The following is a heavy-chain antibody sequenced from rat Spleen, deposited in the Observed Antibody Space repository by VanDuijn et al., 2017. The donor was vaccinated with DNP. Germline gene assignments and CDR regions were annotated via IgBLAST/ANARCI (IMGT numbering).Heavy chain of an antibody. D-gene: IGHD1-2*01. CDR1: GFTFNNYW. CDR3: SRHGVAAPNWFAY. J-gene: IGHJ3*01. CDR2: ITNTGGST. V-gene: IGHV5-31*01. Sequence: EVQLVESGGGLVQPGRSLKLSCVASGFTFNNYWMTWIRQAPGKGLEWVASITNTGGSTYYPDSVKGRFTISRNNAKSTLYLQMISLRSEDTATYYCSRHGVAAPNWFAYWGQGTLVTVSS.